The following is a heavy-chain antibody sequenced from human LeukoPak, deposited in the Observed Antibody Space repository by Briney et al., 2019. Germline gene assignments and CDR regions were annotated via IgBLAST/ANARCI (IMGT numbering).Heavy chain of an antibody. CDR2: INPSGGST. V-gene: IGHV1-46*01. CDR1: GYTFTSYY. D-gene: IGHD3-9*01. CDR3: ATESYDILTGYYTADY. J-gene: IGHJ4*02. Sequence: ASVKVSCKASGYTFTSYYMHWVRQAPGQGLEWMGIINPSGGSTSYAQKFQGRVTMTRDTSTSTVYMELSSLRSEDTAVYYCATESYDILTGYYTADYWGQGTLVTVSS.